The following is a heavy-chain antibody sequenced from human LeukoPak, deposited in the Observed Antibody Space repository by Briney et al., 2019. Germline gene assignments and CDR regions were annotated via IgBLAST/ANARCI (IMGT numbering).Heavy chain of an antibody. CDR2: IWYDGSEK. V-gene: IGHV3-33*01. D-gene: IGHD3-22*01. Sequence: GRSLRLSCVASGFTFSSHGMHWVRQAPGKGLEWVAVIWYDGSEKYYADSVKGRFIISRDDSKNMLYLQMNSLRAEDTAVYYCATHYYDSRGYDVGYYFDYWGQGTLVTVSS. CDR3: ATHYYDSRGYDVGYYFDY. CDR1: GFTFSSHG. J-gene: IGHJ4*02.